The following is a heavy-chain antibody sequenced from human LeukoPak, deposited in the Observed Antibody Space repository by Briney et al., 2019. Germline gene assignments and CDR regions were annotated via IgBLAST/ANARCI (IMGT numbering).Heavy chain of an antibody. CDR2: INHSGST. J-gene: IGHJ6*03. CDR1: GGSFSGYY. D-gene: IGHD1-1*01. CDR3: ARGRVRMDV. V-gene: IGHV4-34*01. Sequence: SETLSLTCAVYGGSFSGYYWSWIRQPPGKGLEWIGEINHSGSTNYDPSLKSRVTISVDTSKNQFSLKLSSVTAADTAVYYCARGRVRMDVWGKGTTVTVSS.